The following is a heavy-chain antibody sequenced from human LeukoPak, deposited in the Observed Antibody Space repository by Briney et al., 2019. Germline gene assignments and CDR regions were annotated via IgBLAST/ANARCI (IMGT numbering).Heavy chain of an antibody. CDR3: AKAPVTSCRGAFCYPFDY. D-gene: IGHD2-15*01. CDR2: MSSSDDGR. V-gene: IGHV3-23*01. Sequence: GGSLRLSCAASGFTFSSYEMNWVRQAPGKGLEWVSAMSSSDDGRYYAASVRGRFTISRDTSRSTLYLQMNSLRAEDAAVYYCAKAPVTSCRGAFCYPFDYWAQGTLVTVSS. J-gene: IGHJ4*02. CDR1: GFTFSSYE.